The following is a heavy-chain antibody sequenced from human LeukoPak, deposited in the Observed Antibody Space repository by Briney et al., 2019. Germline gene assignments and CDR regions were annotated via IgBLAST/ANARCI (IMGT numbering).Heavy chain of an antibody. J-gene: IGHJ3*02. CDR1: GGSISSSSYY. V-gene: IGHV4-39*07. CDR3: ARAWRSSGWYYYSQRHDALDI. D-gene: IGHD6-19*01. CDR2: IYYSGST. Sequence: SETLSLTCTVSGGSISSSSYYWGWIRQPPGKGLEWIGSIYYSGSTYYNPSLKSRVTISVDTSKNQFSLKLSSVTAADTAVYYCARAWRSSGWYYYSQRHDALDIWGQGTMVTVSS.